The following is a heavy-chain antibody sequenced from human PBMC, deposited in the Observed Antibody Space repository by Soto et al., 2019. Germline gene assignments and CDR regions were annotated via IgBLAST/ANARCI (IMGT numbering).Heavy chain of an antibody. V-gene: IGHV1-69*02. CDR3: ASPNPQRVSGFLFDY. CDR1: GGTFSSYT. J-gene: IGHJ4*02. CDR2: IIPILGIA. D-gene: IGHD2-21*01. Sequence: QVQLVQSGAEVKKPGSSVKVSCKASGGTFSSYTISWVRQAPGQGLEWMGRIIPILGIANYAQKFQGRVTINADKSTSTAYMELSSLRSEDTAVYYCASPNPQRVSGFLFDYWGQGTLVTVSS.